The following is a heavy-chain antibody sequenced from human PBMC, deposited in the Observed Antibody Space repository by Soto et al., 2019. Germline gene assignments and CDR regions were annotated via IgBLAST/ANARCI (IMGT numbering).Heavy chain of an antibody. D-gene: IGHD3-10*01. J-gene: IGHJ4*02. V-gene: IGHV3-33*01. CDR2: IWYDGSKK. Sequence: GGSLRLSCAASGFTFSSYGMHWVRQAPGKGLEWVAVIWYDGSKKYYADSVKGRFTISRDNSKNTLYLQMNSLRVEDTAVYYCARKVASKSYYDNSWGRGTLVTVSS. CDR3: ARKVASKSYYDNS. CDR1: GFTFSSYG.